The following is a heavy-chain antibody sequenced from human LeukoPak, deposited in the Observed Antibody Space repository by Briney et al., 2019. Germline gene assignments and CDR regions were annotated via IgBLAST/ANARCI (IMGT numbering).Heavy chain of an antibody. Sequence: SETLSLTCAVYGGSFNDYYWSWIRQPPGKGLEWIGQINYSGSASYNPSLQSRVTISVDTSKNQLSLKLSSVTAADTAVYYCARDQIHYDSSGYDYWGQGTLVTVSS. V-gene: IGHV4-34*01. CDR2: INYSGSA. CDR1: GGSFNDYY. D-gene: IGHD3-22*01. J-gene: IGHJ4*02. CDR3: ARDQIHYDSSGYDY.